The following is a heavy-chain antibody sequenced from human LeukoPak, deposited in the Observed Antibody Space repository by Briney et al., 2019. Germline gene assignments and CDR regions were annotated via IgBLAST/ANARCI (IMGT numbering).Heavy chain of an antibody. D-gene: IGHD5-24*01. V-gene: IGHV3-74*01. Sequence: PGGSLRLSCAASGFIFSNYVMHWVRQAPGKGLVWVSRINSDGSDKRYADSAKGRFTISRDNARNTLYLQMSSLRAEDTAVYFCVRDRDGYNYWGQGTLVTVSS. CDR2: INSDGSDK. J-gene: IGHJ4*02. CDR3: VRDRDGYNY. CDR1: GFIFSNYV.